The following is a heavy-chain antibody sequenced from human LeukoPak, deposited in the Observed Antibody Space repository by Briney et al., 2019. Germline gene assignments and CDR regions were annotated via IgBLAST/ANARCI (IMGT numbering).Heavy chain of an antibody. CDR1: GGSFSAYY. V-gene: IGHV4-34*01. Sequence: SETLSLTCAVYGGSFSAYYWSWIRQPPGKGLEWIGEINHSGSTNYNPSLKSRVTISVDTSKNQLSLKLSSVTAANTAVYYCASGVVVPAANNYYYMDVWGKGTTVTVSS. D-gene: IGHD2-2*01. CDR2: INHSGST. J-gene: IGHJ6*03. CDR3: ASGVVVPAANNYYYMDV.